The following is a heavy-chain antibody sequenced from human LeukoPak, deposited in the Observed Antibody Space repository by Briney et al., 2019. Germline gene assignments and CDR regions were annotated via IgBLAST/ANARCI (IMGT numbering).Heavy chain of an antibody. CDR3: TRRHWSNPSFDY. CDR1: GFNFGDYV. D-gene: IGHD1-14*01. Sequence: GRSLRPSCTASGFNFGDYVMSWVRQAPGKGLEWVAFIRSKPYGGTTEYAASVKGRFTILRDDSKSIAYLQTNSLQTEDTAVYYCTRRHWSNPSFDYWGQGTLVTVSS. J-gene: IGHJ4*02. V-gene: IGHV3-49*04. CDR2: IRSKPYGGTT.